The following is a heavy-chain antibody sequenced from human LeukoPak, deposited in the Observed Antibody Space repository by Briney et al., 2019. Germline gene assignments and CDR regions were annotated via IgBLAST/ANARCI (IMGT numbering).Heavy chain of an antibody. CDR2: IYYSGST. Sequence: PSETLSLTCTVSGGSISSYYWSWIRQPPGKGLEWIGYIYYSGSTNYNPSLKSRVTISVDTSKNQFSLKLSSVTAADTAVYYCARVRGGAAFDIWGQGTMVTVSS. J-gene: IGHJ3*02. V-gene: IGHV4-59*08. CDR3: ARVRGGAAFDI. D-gene: IGHD3-16*01. CDR1: GGSISSYY.